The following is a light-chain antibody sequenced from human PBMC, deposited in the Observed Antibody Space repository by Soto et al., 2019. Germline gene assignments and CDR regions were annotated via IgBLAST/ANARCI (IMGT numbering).Light chain of an antibody. V-gene: IGKV1-6*01. Sequence: AIQITPSPSSLSASVGDRVTITCRASQGIRNDLGWYQQKPGKAPKLLIYAASSLQSGVPSRFSGSGSGTDFTLTISSLQPEDFATYYCLQDYNYPLTFGGGTKVDIK. CDR1: QGIRND. CDR2: AAS. CDR3: LQDYNYPLT. J-gene: IGKJ4*01.